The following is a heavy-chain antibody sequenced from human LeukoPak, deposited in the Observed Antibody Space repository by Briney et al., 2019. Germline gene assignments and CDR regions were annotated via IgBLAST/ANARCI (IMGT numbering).Heavy chain of an antibody. D-gene: IGHD5-24*01. CDR1: GYTFRTYP. V-gene: IGHV3-30*04. CDR2: LSYDGSTT. CDR3: AKSLEMATVMSAFDY. Sequence: PGGSLRLSCAASGYTFRTYPIPWVRQAPGKGLGWVAVLSYDGSTTYYADSVKGRFTFSRGSSENTVFLQMNSLRAEDSAVYYCAKSLEMATVMSAFDYWGQGTLVTVSS. J-gene: IGHJ4*02.